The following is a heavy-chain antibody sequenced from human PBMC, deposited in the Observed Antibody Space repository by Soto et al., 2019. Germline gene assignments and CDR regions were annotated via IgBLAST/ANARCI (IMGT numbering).Heavy chain of an antibody. CDR3: ARYDTFDY. D-gene: IGHD1-1*01. J-gene: IGHJ4*02. CDR2: IRSEAHSFAT. Sequence: EVQLVESGGGLVQPGGSLKLSCAASGFDFSGTAIHWVRQISGNRLEWVGRIRSEAHSFATGYAASVKGRFTISRDDSKNMAYLQMKSLKAEDTGVYYCARYDTFDYWGQGIQVTVTS. V-gene: IGHV3-73*02. CDR1: GFDFSGTA.